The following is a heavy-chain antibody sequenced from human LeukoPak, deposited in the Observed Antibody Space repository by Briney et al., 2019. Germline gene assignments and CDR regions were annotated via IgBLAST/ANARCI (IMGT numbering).Heavy chain of an antibody. CDR3: ATEAGSGWYRG. D-gene: IGHD6-19*01. V-gene: IGHV3-7*04. CDR1: GFTFSSYW. Sequence: GGSLRLSCAASGFTFSSYWMTWVRQAPGKGLEWVANIKQDGSEKYYVDSVKGRFTISRDNAENSLYLQMNSLRAEDTAVYYCATEAGSGWYRGWGQGALVTVSS. CDR2: IKQDGSEK. J-gene: IGHJ4*02.